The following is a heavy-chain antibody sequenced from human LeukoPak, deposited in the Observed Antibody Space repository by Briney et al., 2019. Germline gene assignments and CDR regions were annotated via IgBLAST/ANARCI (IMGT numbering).Heavy chain of an antibody. V-gene: IGHV3-74*01. CDR2: INSDGSST. Sequence: GGSLRLSCAASGFTFSSYWMHWVRQAPGKGLVWVSRINSDGSSTSYADSVKGRFTISRDNAKNTLYLQMNSLRAEDTAVYYCARVGMGWNYVGAFDIWGQGTMVTASS. J-gene: IGHJ3*02. CDR3: ARVGMGWNYVGAFDI. CDR1: GFTFSSYW. D-gene: IGHD1-7*01.